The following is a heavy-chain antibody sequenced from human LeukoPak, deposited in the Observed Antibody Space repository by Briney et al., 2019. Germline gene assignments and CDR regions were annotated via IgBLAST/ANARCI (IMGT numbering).Heavy chain of an antibody. J-gene: IGHJ6*03. V-gene: IGHV4-34*01. CDR3: ARGGYGSGWDYMDV. CDR2: LNHVGRT. Sequence: SETLSLTCRVYGESFSDYYCAWIRQPPGKRLEWIGELNHVGRTNYNPSLKSRVTLSVDTSKNQFSLNLSSVTAADTAVYFCARGGYGSGWDYMDVWGKGTTVPVSS. D-gene: IGHD3-10*01. CDR1: GESFSDYY.